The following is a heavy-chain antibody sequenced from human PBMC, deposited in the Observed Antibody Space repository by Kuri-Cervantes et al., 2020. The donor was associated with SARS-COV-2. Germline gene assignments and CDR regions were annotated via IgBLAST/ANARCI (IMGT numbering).Heavy chain of an antibody. J-gene: IGHJ6*02. CDR2: IYYSGST. CDR3: ARDRVYSSSSYYYYYGMDV. CDR1: GGSISSGSYY. V-gene: IGHV4-39*07. Sequence: SETLSLTCTVSGGSISSGSYYWSWIRQPPGKGLEWIGSIYYSGSTYYNPSLKSRVTISVDTSKNQFSLKLSSVTAADTAVYYCARDRVYSSSSYYYYYGMDVWGQGTTVTVSS. D-gene: IGHD6-6*01.